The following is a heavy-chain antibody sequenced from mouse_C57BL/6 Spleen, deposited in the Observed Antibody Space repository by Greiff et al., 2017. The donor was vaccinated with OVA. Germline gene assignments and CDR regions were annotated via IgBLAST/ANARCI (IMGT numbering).Heavy chain of an antibody. J-gene: IGHJ1*03. CDR1: GYTFTDYE. D-gene: IGHD2-2*01. CDR2: IDPETGGT. V-gene: IGHV1-15*01. CDR3: TRRGGYDEGYCDV. Sequence: QVQLQQSGAELVRPGASVTLSCKASGYTFTDYEMHWVKQTPVHGLEWIGAIDPETGGTAYNQKFKGKAILTADKSSSTAYMELRSLTSEDSAVYYGTRRGGYDEGYCDVWGTGTTVTVSS.